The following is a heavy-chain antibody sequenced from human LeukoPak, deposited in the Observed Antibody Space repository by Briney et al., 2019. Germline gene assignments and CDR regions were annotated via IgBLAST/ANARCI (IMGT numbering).Heavy chain of an antibody. V-gene: IGHV3-23*01. J-gene: IGHJ4*02. D-gene: IGHD5-24*01. CDR1: GFTFRKYG. CDR3: ATLYNDKGDY. Sequence: GGSPRLSFAAPGFTFRKYGMSWVRQAPRKGLEWVSGTIGSGDSRFYADPVKGRFTISRDNSRNTLYLHMNSLRVDDTAVYYCATLYNDKGDYWGQGALVAVSS. CDR2: TIGSGDSR.